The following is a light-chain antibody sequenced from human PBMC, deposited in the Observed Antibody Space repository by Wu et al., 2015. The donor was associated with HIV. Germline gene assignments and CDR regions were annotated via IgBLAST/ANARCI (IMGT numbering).Light chain of an antibody. CDR1: HDITTY. Sequence: QMTQSPSSLSASVGDRVTITCQASHDITTYLNWYQQKPGKSPNLLIYDASNLETGVPSRFSGSGSGTHFTFTISNLQPEDIATYYCQQYDNDPFTFGPGTRKWISN. J-gene: IGKJ3*01. V-gene: IGKV1-33*01. CDR3: QQYDNDPFT. CDR2: DAS.